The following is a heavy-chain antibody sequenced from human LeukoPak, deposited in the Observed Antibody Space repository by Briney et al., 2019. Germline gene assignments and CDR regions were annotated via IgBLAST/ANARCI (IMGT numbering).Heavy chain of an antibody. V-gene: IGHV1-18*01. D-gene: IGHD3-16*01. CDR2: ISAYNGNT. J-gene: IGHJ6*03. CDR1: GYTFTSYG. Sequence: ASVKASCKASGYTFTSYGISWVRQAPGQGLEWMGWISAYNGNTNYAQKLQGRVTMTTDTSTSTAYMELRSLRSDDTAVYYCARAGERTPYYYMDVWGXGXTVTVSS. CDR3: ARAGERTPYYYMDV.